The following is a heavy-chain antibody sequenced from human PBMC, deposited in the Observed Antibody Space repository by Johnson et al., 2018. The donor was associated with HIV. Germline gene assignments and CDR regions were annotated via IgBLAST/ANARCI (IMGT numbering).Heavy chain of an antibody. Sequence: QVQLVESGGGVQRPGGPLRLSCAASGFTFSIYDIQWVRQAPGKGLEWVAYIRSDGSDKKYVDSVKGRFTISRDNSKNTVYLQMNSLRDEDTSVYYCTIWRWGWAGQEALDIWGPGTMVTVSS. J-gene: IGHJ3*02. CDR3: TIWRWGWAGQEALDI. V-gene: IGHV3-30*02. CDR2: IRSDGSDK. D-gene: IGHD5-24*01. CDR1: GFTFSIYD.